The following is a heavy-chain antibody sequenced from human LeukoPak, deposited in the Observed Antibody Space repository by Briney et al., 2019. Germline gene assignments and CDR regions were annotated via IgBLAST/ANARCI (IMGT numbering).Heavy chain of an antibody. V-gene: IGHV3-74*01. Sequence: GGSLRLSCAASGFTFSNYWMHWVRQAPGKGLVWVSRINGDGSTTGYADSLKGRFTISRDNAKNTLYLQMNSLRAEDTAVYYCVRRDVFDIRGQGTLVTVSS. CDR2: INGDGSTT. J-gene: IGHJ3*02. CDR3: VRRDVFDI. CDR1: GFTFSNYW.